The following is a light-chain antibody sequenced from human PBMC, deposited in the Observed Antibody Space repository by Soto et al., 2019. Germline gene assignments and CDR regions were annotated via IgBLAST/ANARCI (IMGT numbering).Light chain of an antibody. CDR2: LSN. CDR1: SSNIGSNS. CDR3: AAWDDSLSGPV. Sequence: QSVLTQPPSASGTPGQRVTISCSGSSSNIGSNSVFWYQQFPGTAPKLLIYLSNERPSGVPDRFSASKSGTSASLAISGLRPEDEADYYCAAWDDSLSGPVFGGGTKLTV. J-gene: IGLJ3*02. V-gene: IGLV1-47*02.